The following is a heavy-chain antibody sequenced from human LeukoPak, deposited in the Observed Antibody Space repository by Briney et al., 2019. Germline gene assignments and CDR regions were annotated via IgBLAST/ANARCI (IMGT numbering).Heavy chain of an antibody. CDR2: IGKDGSWI. J-gene: IGHJ4*02. CDR1: GFSLSGYW. CDR3: ARDLDFYATDY. D-gene: IGHD2/OR15-2a*01. Sequence: GGSLRLSCTASGFSLSGYWMSWVRQAPGQGLEWVANIGKDGSWIHYADSVKGRFTISRGNAKNSLSLQMNSLRADDTAIYYCARDLDFYATDYWGQGTLVTVSS. V-gene: IGHV3-7*01.